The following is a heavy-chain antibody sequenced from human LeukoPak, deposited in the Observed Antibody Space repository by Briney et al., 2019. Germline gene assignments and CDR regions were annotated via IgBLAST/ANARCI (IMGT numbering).Heavy chain of an antibody. V-gene: IGHV1-8*01. J-gene: IGHJ5*02. CDR2: MNPNSGNT. D-gene: IGHD3-9*01. Sequence: ASVRVSCKASGYTFTSYDINWVRQATGQGLEWMGWMNPNSGNTGYAQKFQGRVTMTRDMSTSTVYMELSSLRSEDTAVYYCARETTYYDILTGSFDPWGQGTLVTVSS. CDR1: GYTFTSYD. CDR3: ARETTYYDILTGSFDP.